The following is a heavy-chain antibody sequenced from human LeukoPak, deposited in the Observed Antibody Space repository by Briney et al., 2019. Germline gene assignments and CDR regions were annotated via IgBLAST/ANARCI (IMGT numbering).Heavy chain of an antibody. CDR1: GGSISSSSYY. CDR2: IYYSGST. J-gene: IGHJ4*02. D-gene: IGHD6-19*01. Sequence: SETLSLTCTVSGGSISSSSYYWGWLRQPPGKGLEGIGSIYYSGSTYYNPSLKSRVTISVDTSKNQFSLKLSSVTAADTAVYYCARRYSSGWYGFDYWGQGTLVTVSS. V-gene: IGHV4-39*01. CDR3: ARRYSSGWYGFDY.